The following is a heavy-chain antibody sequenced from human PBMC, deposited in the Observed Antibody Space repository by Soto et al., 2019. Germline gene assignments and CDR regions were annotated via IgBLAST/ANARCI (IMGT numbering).Heavy chain of an antibody. J-gene: IGHJ5*02. Sequence: ASVKVSCNASGYTFTGGYMHWVRQAPGQGLSWMGWINNNSGGTNYANKFKGRVTMTRDTSISTAYMELSRLRSDDTAVYYCATTVPIADLGNWFHXGGQGTLVTVS. CDR1: GYTFTGGY. D-gene: IGHD6-13*01. CDR3: ATTVPIADLGNWFHX. CDR2: INNNSGGT. V-gene: IGHV1-2*02.